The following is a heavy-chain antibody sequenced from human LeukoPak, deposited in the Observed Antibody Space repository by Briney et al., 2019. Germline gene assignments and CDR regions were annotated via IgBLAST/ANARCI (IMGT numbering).Heavy chain of an antibody. CDR3: ARDPLRRATSYLDN. J-gene: IGHJ4*02. Sequence: GGSLRLSCAASGFTLTSFGFHWVRQAPGKGLEWLAIVSLGRNDKYYADSVRGRFTISGDEAKNTLYLQMNNLRREDTAVYYCARDPLRRATSYLDNWAEGPLVTVAS. CDR2: VSLGRNDK. CDR1: GFTLTSFG. V-gene: IGHV3-30*03.